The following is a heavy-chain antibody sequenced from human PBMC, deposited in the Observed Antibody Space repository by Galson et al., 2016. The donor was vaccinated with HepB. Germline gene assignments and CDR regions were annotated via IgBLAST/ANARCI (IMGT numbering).Heavy chain of an antibody. Sequence: SLRLSCAASGFTVSSKYMSWVRQAPGKGLEWVSVIYSGGSTHYADSVKGRFTISRDNSKNTLFLQMNSLRAEDTAVYYCARDINDFWSGYYSGGMDVWGQGTTVTVS. CDR2: IYSGGST. CDR3: ARDINDFWSGYYSGGMDV. D-gene: IGHD3-3*01. CDR1: GFTVSSKY. J-gene: IGHJ6*02. V-gene: IGHV3-53*01.